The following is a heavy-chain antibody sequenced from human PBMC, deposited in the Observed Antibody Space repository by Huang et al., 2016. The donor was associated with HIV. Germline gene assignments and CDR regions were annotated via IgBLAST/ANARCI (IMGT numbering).Heavy chain of an antibody. CDR2: INHLGST. CDR1: GGSLRGYY. D-gene: IGHD3-10*01. CDR3: ARDATKNPRGWFDP. Sequence: QVHLQQWGAGLLKSAETLSLTCAVYGGSLRGYYWSWLRQTPGTGLEWIGEINHLGSTNYNPSMKSRVSISMDGSKKQFSLKLRSIADADTAVYFCARDATKNPRGWFDPWGQGTLVTVSS. V-gene: IGHV4-34*02. J-gene: IGHJ5*02.